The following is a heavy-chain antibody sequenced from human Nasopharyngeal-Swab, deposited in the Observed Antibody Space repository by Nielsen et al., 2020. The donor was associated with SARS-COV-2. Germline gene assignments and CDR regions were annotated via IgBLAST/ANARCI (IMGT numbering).Heavy chain of an antibody. Sequence: GGSLRLSCTISGFTFSDYYMSWIRQAPGKGLEWVSVISSISGRTKYYADSVKGRFTISRDNAKNSVYLTLNSLRPEDTAVYYCAREAAKDYSGYPDYWGQGTLVTVSS. D-gene: IGHD4-23*01. CDR3: AREAAKDYSGYPDY. J-gene: IGHJ4*02. V-gene: IGHV3-11*01. CDR2: ISSISGRTK. CDR1: GFTFSDYY.